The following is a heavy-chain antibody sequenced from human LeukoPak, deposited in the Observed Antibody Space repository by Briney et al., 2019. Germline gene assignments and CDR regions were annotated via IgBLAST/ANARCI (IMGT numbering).Heavy chain of an antibody. V-gene: IGHV3-53*01. CDR3: AGGHSSGSYFNAYHL. D-gene: IGHD3-22*01. CDR2: VYSGGST. J-gene: IGHJ3*01. CDR1: EFTVSSNS. Sequence: PGGSPRLSCAASEFTVSSNSMSWVRQAPGKGLEWVSGVYSGGSTFYADSVKGRFIVSRDSSKNTLYLQMNTLRAEDTAVYYCAGGHSSGSYFNAYHLWGQGTMVTVSS.